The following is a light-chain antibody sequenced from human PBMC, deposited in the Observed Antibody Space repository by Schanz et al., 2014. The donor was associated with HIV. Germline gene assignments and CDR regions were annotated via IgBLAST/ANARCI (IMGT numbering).Light chain of an antibody. J-gene: IGLJ3*02. CDR3: CSCTNTNTWV. Sequence: QSALTQPASVSGSPGQSISISCTGTSGDVGSYNYVSWYQQHPGKAPKLMIYDVSNRPSGVSSRFSGSKFGNTASLTISGLQAEDEGDYYCCSCTNTNTWVFGGGTKLTVL. CDR1: SGDVGSYNY. V-gene: IGLV2-14*03. CDR2: DVS.